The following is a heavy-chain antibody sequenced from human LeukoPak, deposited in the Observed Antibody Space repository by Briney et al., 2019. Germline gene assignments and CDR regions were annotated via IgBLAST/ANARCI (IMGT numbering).Heavy chain of an antibody. CDR3: ARAAESTYYYDSSGYTAPPYFDY. CDR1: GFTFNSYA. D-gene: IGHD3-22*01. J-gene: IGHJ4*02. CDR2: VSGSGGIT. V-gene: IGHV3-23*01. Sequence: GGSLRLSCAASGFTFNSYAMTWVRQAPGKGLEWVSHVSGSGGITYYADSVKGRFTIFRDNSKNTLYLQMNSLRAEDTALYYCARAAESTYYYDSSGYTAPPYFDYWGQGTLVTVSS.